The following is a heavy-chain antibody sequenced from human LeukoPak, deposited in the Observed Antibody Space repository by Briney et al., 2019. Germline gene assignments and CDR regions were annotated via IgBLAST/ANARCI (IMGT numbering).Heavy chain of an antibody. CDR2: TYYRSKWYN. Sequence: SQTLSLTCAISGDSVSSNSAAWNWIRQSPSRGLEWLGRTYYRSKWYNDYAVSVKSRITINPDTSKNQFSLQLNSVTPEDTAVYYCARVHIAAAVAYNWFDPWGQGTLVTVSS. CDR3: ARVHIAAAVAYNWFDP. D-gene: IGHD6-13*01. V-gene: IGHV6-1*01. J-gene: IGHJ5*02. CDR1: GDSVSSNSAA.